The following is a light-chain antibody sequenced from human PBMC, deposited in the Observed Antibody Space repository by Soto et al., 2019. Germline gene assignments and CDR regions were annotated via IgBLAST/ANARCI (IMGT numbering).Light chain of an antibody. CDR2: DAS. Sequence: EIVLTQSPATLSLSPGERATLSCRASQSVSSYLAWYQQKPGQAPRLLIYDASNRATGIPARFSGSGSGTDFTLTISSLEPEDFAVYYCQQRPNWPILFTFGPGTKVEIK. J-gene: IGKJ3*01. CDR3: QQRPNWPILFT. CDR1: QSVSSY. V-gene: IGKV3-11*01.